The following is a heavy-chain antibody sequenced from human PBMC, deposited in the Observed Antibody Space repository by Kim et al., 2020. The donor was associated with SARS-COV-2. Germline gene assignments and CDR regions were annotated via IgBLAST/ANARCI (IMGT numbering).Heavy chain of an antibody. J-gene: IGHJ6*02. V-gene: IGHV1-69*13. CDR3: ARYCAGGACRDYYGMDV. D-gene: IGHD2-8*02. CDR2: IIPIFGTA. CDR1: GGTFNNYA. Sequence: SVKVSCKASGGTFNNYAISWVRQAPGQGLEWMGGIIPIFGTANYAEQFQGRVTITADESTGTACMSLSSLRSDDTAVYYCARYCAGGACRDYYGMDVWGQGTTVTVSS.